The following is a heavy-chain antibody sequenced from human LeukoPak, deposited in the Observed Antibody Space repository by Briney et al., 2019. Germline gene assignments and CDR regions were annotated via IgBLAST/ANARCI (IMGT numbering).Heavy chain of an antibody. Sequence: GGSLRLSCVASGFTFSDYYMSWIRQAPGKGLEWVSYISSSGSTIYYADSVKGRFTISRDNAKNSLYLQMNSLRAEDTAVYYCAGDTEQQLYYFDYWGQGTLVTVSS. CDR1: GFTFSDYY. D-gene: IGHD6-13*01. CDR3: AGDTEQQLYYFDY. J-gene: IGHJ4*02. CDR2: ISSSGSTI. V-gene: IGHV3-11*01.